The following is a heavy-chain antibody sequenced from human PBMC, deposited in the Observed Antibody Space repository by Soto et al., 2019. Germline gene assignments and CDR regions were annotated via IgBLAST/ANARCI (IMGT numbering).Heavy chain of an antibody. J-gene: IGHJ5*02. CDR3: ARDRGSSSEGDTNWFDP. D-gene: IGHD6-6*01. Sequence: GGSLRLSCAASGFTFSSYSMNWVRQAPGKGLEWVSSISSSSSYIYYADSVKGRFTISRDNAKNSLYLQMNSLRAEDTAVYYCARDRGSSSEGDTNWFDPWGQGTLVTVSS. CDR1: GFTFSSYS. V-gene: IGHV3-21*01. CDR2: ISSSSSYI.